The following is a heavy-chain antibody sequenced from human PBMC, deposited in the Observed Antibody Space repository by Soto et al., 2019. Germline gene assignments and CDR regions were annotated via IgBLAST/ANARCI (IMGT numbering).Heavy chain of an antibody. D-gene: IGHD3-22*01. CDR2: IIPIFGTA. J-gene: IGHJ5*02. V-gene: IGHV1-69*12. CDR3: ARDRGASSGYYPYWFDP. Sequence: QVQLVQSGAEVKKPGSSVKVSCKASGGTFSSYAITWVRQAPGQGLEWMGGIIPIFGTANYAQKFQGRVTITADESTSAAYMELSSLRSEDTAVYYCARDRGASSGYYPYWFDPWGQGTLVTVSS. CDR1: GGTFSSYA.